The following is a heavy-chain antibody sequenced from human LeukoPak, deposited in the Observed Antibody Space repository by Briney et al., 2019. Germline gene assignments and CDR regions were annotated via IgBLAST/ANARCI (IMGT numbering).Heavy chain of an antibody. V-gene: IGHV1-69*06. J-gene: IGHJ4*02. CDR1: GGTFSSYA. CDR3: ARLENYYGSGITFWDRGDY. Sequence: SVKVSCKASGGTFSSYAISWVRQAPGQGLEWMGGIIPIFGTANYAQKFQGRVTITADKSTSTAYMELSSLRSEDTAVYYCARLENYYGSGITFWDRGDYWGQGTLVTVSS. CDR2: IIPIFGTA. D-gene: IGHD3-10*01.